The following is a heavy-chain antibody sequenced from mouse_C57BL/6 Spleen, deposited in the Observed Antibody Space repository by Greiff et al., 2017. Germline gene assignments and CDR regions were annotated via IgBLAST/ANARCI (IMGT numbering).Heavy chain of an antibody. CDR3: ARRGYDENYFDY. V-gene: IGHV1-18*01. J-gene: IGHJ2*01. CDR1: GYTFTDYN. CDR2: INPNNGGT. Sequence: EVKLQQSGPELVKPGASVKIPCKASGYTFTDYNMDWVKQSHGKSLEWIGDINPNNGGTIYNQKFKGKATLTVDKSSSTAYMELRSLTSEDTAVYYCARRGYDENYFDYWGQGTTLTVSS. D-gene: IGHD2-2*01.